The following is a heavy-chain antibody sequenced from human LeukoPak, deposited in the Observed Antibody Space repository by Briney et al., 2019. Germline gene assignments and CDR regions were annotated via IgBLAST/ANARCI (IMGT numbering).Heavy chain of an antibody. V-gene: IGHV3-23*01. J-gene: IGHJ4*02. CDR1: QFTFRIYS. Sequence: GGSLRLSCAASQFTFRIYSMSWVRQAPGKGLEWVSAISGSGGSTYYADSVKGRFTISRDNSKNTLYLQMNSLRAEDTAVYYCANLDPGGYPSSIGGYWGQGTLVTVSS. D-gene: IGHD3-22*01. CDR3: ANLDPGGYPSSIGGY. CDR2: ISGSGGST.